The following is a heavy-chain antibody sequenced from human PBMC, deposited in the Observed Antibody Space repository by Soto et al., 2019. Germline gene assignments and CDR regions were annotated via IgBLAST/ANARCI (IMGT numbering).Heavy chain of an antibody. J-gene: IGHJ4*02. CDR3: AKDRRYFDWLSVFDY. Sequence: GGSLRLSCAASGFTFSSYGMHWVRQAPGKGLEWVAVISYDGSNKYYADSVKGRFTISRDNSKNTLYLQMNSLRAEDTAVYYCAKDRRYFDWLSVFDYWGQGTLVTVSS. CDR1: GFTFSSYG. D-gene: IGHD3-9*01. V-gene: IGHV3-30*18. CDR2: ISYDGSNK.